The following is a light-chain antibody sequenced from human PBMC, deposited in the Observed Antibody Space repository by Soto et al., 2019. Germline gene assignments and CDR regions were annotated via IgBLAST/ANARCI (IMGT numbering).Light chain of an antibody. J-gene: IGKJ1*01. V-gene: IGKV3-20*01. Sequence: ENVLTQSPGTLSLSPGERATLSCRASQSVSSYSLAWYQQKPGQAPRLVMYGTSNRATGIPDRFSGSGSGTDFTLTISRLEPEDFAVYYCQQYGSSGTFGQGTKVDI. CDR3: QQYGSSGT. CDR2: GTS. CDR1: QSVSSYS.